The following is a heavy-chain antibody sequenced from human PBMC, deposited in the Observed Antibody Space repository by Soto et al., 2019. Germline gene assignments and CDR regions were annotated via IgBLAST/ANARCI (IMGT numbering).Heavy chain of an antibody. D-gene: IGHD6-13*01. V-gene: IGHV1-2*04. CDR1: GYTFTGYY. Sequence: GASVKVSCKASGYTFTGYYMHWVRQAPGQGLEWMGWINPNSGGTNYAQKFQGWVTMTRDTSISTAYMELSRLRSDDTAVYYCARVGAAADTKRGPQGYYSYGMDFWGQGIMVTVSS. CDR2: INPNSGGT. J-gene: IGHJ6*02. CDR3: ARVGAAADTKRGPQGYYSYGMDF.